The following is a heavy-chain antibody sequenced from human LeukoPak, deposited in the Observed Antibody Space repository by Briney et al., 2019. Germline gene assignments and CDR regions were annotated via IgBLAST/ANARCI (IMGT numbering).Heavy chain of an antibody. V-gene: IGHV3-9*01. CDR2: ISWNSGSI. D-gene: IGHD6-19*01. CDR3: AKEISYASQWLAPYFDY. CDR1: GFTFDDYA. J-gene: IGHJ4*02. Sequence: GGSLRLSCAASGFTFDDYAMHWVRQAPGKGLEWVSGISWNSGSIGYADSVKGRFTISRDNAKNSLYLQMNSLRAEDTALYYCAKEISYASQWLAPYFDYWGQGTLLTVSS.